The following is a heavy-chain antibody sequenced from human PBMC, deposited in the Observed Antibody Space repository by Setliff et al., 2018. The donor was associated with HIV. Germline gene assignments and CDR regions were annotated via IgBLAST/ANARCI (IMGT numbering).Heavy chain of an antibody. CDR3: ARSRSTRDAFDT. J-gene: IGHJ3*02. CDR2: ISSSGSYT. V-gene: IGHV3-21*01. Sequence: GGSLRLSCEASGFTVIDYALNWVRQAPGKGLEWVSSISSSGSYTYYAASLKGRFTITRDNARNSLYLEMSTLRAEDTALYYCARSRSTRDAFDTWGRGTMVT. D-gene: IGHD2-2*01. CDR1: GFTVIDYA.